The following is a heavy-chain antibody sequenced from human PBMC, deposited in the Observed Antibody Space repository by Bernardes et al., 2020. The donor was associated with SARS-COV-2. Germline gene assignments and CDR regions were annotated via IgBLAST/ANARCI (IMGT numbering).Heavy chain of an antibody. CDR3: ARDRMRVPGGMHPF. Sequence: GGSLRLSCAASGFTFNTYSMTWVRQAPGKGPEWVASISSSSAYIYYLDSVRDRFTVSRDNANNSLFLQMHSLSAEDTAVYYCARDRMRVPGGMHPFWGQGTLVTVSS. CDR2: ISSSSAYI. J-gene: IGHJ4*01. CDR1: GFTFNTYS. D-gene: IGHD2-15*01. V-gene: IGHV3-21*06.